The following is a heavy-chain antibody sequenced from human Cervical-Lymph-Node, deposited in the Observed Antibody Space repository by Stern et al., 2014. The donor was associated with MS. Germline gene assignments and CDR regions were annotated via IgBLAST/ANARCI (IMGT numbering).Heavy chain of an antibody. J-gene: IGHJ5*02. CDR1: GFTFNTYS. V-gene: IGHV3-48*01. CDR2: ISSTSSTI. Sequence: EVQLVESGGGLVQPGGSLRLSCTASGFTFNTYSMNWVRQAPGTGLEGVSYISSTSSTIYYADSVKGRFTISRDNAKNSLYLQMNNLRAEDTAVYYCARDKGASGDYWFDPWGQGTLVTVSS. CDR3: ARDKGASGDYWFDP. D-gene: IGHD4-17*01.